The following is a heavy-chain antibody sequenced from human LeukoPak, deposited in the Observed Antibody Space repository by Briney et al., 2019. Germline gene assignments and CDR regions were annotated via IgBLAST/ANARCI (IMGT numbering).Heavy chain of an antibody. D-gene: IGHD2-21*01. CDR3: ARHGDYCFDL. CDR1: GFTFSRSW. J-gene: IGHJ4*02. V-gene: IGHV3-7*02. CDR2: IKQDGTWK. Sequence: GGSLRLSCAASGFTFSRSWMGWVRQAPGKGLEWVANIKQDGTWKYYVGSVMGRFTVSRDNAENSVYLQMNSLSAGDTAVYYCARHGDYCFDLWGPGTRVTVSS.